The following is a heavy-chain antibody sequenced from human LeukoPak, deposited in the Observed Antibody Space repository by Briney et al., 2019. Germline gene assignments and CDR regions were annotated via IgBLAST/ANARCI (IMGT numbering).Heavy chain of an antibody. CDR3: AKPKLGYCSGGSCYPAYYFDY. CDR2: IKKDGSEK. J-gene: IGHJ4*02. D-gene: IGHD2-15*01. CDR1: GFTFSSYW. Sequence: GGSLRLSCAASGFTFSSYWMSWVRQAPGKGLEWVANIKKDGSEKYYVDSVKGRFTISRDNAKTSLYLQMNSLRAEDTALYYCAKPKLGYCSGGSCYPAYYFDYWGQGTLVTVSS. V-gene: IGHV3-7*03.